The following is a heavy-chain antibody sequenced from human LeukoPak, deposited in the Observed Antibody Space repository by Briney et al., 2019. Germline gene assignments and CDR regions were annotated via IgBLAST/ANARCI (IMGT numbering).Heavy chain of an antibody. V-gene: IGHV4-59*01. CDR3: ARGTFGATIGNFDY. CDR2: IYYSGST. J-gene: IGHJ4*02. Sequence: SETLSLTCTVSGGSISSYYWSWIRQPPGKGLEWIGYIYYSGSTNYNPSLRSRVTISVDTSKNQFSLKLSSVTAADTAVYYCARGTFGATIGNFDYWGQGTLVTVSS. D-gene: IGHD5-12*01. CDR1: GGSISSYY.